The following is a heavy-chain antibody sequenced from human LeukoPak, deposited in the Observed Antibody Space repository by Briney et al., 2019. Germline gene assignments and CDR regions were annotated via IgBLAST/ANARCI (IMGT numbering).Heavy chain of an antibody. CDR3: VRDRSLATSSGYDPRRFDS. CDR1: GFTFREYG. V-gene: IGHV3-33*01. CDR2: VWYDGTKK. Sequence: PGGSLRLSCTTPGFTFREYGMHWVRQAPGKGLEWVAVVWYDGTKKYYADSVKGRFTISRDNSQNTLYLQMISLRAEDTAVYYCVRDRSLATSSGYDPRRFDSWGQGALVTVSS. D-gene: IGHD5-12*01. J-gene: IGHJ4*02.